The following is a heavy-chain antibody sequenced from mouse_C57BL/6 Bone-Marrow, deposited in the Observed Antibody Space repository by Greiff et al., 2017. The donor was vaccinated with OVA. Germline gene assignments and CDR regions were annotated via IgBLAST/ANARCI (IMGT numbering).Heavy chain of an antibody. Sequence: QVHVQQSGAELVRPGASVKVSCKASGYAFTNYLIEWVKQRPGQGLEWIGVINPGSGGTNYNEKFKGKATLTADKSSSTAYMQLSSLTSEDSAVYFCAREDYDHAGFAYWGQGTTLTVSS. CDR1: GYAFTNYL. V-gene: IGHV1-54*01. J-gene: IGHJ2*01. CDR2: INPGSGGT. CDR3: AREDYDHAGFAY. D-gene: IGHD2-4*01.